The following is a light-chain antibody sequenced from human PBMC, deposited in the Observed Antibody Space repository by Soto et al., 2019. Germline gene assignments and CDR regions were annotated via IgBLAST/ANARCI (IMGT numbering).Light chain of an antibody. CDR3: QAWDSSTAYVV. Sequence: SSELTQPPSVSVSPGQTASITCSGDKLGDKYACWYQQKPGQSPVLVIYQDSKRPSGIPERFSGSNSGSTATLTISGTQAMDEADYYCQAWDSSTAYVVFGGGTKLTVL. V-gene: IGLV3-1*01. CDR1: KLGDKY. J-gene: IGLJ2*01. CDR2: QDS.